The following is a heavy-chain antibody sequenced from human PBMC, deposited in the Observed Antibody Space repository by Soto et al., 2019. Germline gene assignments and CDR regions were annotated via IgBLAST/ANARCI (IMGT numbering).Heavy chain of an antibody. V-gene: IGHV5-51*01. D-gene: IGHD5-12*01. CDR1: GYSFTSYW. J-gene: IGHJ6*03. CDR3: ARGGGRYSGYDFSGGALGYYYMDV. Sequence: GEFLKISCKGSGYSFTSYWIGWVRQMPGKGLEWMGIIYPGDSDTRYSPSFQGQVTISADKSISTAYLQWSSLKASDTAMYYCARGGGRYSGYDFSGGALGYYYMDVWGKGTTVTVSS. CDR2: IYPGDSDT.